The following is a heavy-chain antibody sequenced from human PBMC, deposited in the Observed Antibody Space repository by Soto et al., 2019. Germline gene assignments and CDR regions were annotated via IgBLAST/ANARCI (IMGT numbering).Heavy chain of an antibody. Sequence: SETLSLTCAVYGGSFSGYYWSWIRQPPGKGLEWIGEINHSGSTNYNPSLKSRVTISVDTSKNQFSLKLSSVTAADTAVYYCARVVRGVIYYYYMDVGGKGTTVTVSS. CDR1: GGSFSGYY. J-gene: IGHJ6*03. CDR3: ARVVRGVIYYYYMDV. V-gene: IGHV4-34*01. CDR2: INHSGST. D-gene: IGHD3-10*01.